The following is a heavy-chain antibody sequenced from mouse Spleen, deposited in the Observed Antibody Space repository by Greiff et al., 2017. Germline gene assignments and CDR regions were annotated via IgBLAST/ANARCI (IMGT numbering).Heavy chain of an antibody. J-gene: IGHJ1*01. CDR3: ARCRTGYWYFDG. V-gene: IGHV3-2*02. Sequence: EVQLVESGPGLVKPSQSLSLTCTVTGYSITSDYAWNWIRQFPGNKLEWMGYISYSGSTSYNPSLKSRISITRDTSKNQFFLQLNSVTTEDTATYYCARCRTGYWYFDGWGAGTTVTVSS. CDR2: ISYSGST. D-gene: IGHD4-1*01. CDR1: GYSITSDYA.